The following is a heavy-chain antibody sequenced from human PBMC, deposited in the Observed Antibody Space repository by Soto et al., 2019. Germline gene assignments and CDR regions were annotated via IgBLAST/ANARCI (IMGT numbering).Heavy chain of an antibody. CDR3: ARAGCDGGSCYTLVGLRYGMDV. V-gene: IGHV3-30-3*01. J-gene: IGHJ6*02. CDR2: ISYDGNNK. D-gene: IGHD2-15*01. CDR1: GFTFSSYA. Sequence: QVQLVESGGGVVQPGRSLRLSCAASGFTFSSYAMYWVRQAPGKGLEWVAVISYDGNNKYYADSVEGRFTISRDNSKNSLYLQMNSLRAEDTAVYYCARAGCDGGSCYTLVGLRYGMDVWGQGTTVTVS.